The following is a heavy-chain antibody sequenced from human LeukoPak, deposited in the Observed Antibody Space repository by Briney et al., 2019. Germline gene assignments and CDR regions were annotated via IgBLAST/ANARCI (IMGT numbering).Heavy chain of an antibody. CDR1: GGSISSTNW. D-gene: IGHD1-26*01. J-gene: IGHJ4*02. Sequence: PSGTLSLTCGVSGGSISSTNWWSWVRQPAGQGLEWIGEISLSGLTNYNPSLKSRVTMSPDKSKNHLSLNLTSVTAADTAVYYCSRESGAFSPFGYWGQGTLVTDSS. CDR2: ISLSGLT. V-gene: IGHV4-4*02. CDR3: SRESGAFSPFGY.